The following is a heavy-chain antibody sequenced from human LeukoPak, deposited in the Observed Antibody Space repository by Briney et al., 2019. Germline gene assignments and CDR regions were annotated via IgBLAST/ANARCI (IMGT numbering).Heavy chain of an antibody. V-gene: IGHV1-18*01. D-gene: IGHD2-2*01. CDR3: ARDADIVVVPGSGAFDI. J-gene: IGHJ3*02. CDR2: ISAYNGNT. CDR1: GYTFTSYG. Sequence: ASVKVSCKASGYTFTSYGISWVRQAPGQGLEWMGWISAYNGNTNYAQKLQGRVTMTTDTSTSTAYMELRSLRSDDTAVYYCARDADIVVVPGSGAFDIWGQGTMVTVSS.